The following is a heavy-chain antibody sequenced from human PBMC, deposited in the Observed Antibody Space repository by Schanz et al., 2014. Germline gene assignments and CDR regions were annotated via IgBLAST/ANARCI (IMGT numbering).Heavy chain of an antibody. CDR2: ISGSGVTI. D-gene: IGHD3-9*01. CDR1: RIIFGTYS. V-gene: IGHV3-23*04. CDR3: AKHVRSLTGNDY. J-gene: IGHJ4*02. Sequence: EVQLVESGGGLVKPGGSLRLSCTASRIIFGTYSMNWIRQTPKGLEWVSVISGSGVTIYYADSVKGRFTISRDNSKNTLYLQMNSLRAEDTAVYYCAKHVRSLTGNDYWGQGTLVTVSS.